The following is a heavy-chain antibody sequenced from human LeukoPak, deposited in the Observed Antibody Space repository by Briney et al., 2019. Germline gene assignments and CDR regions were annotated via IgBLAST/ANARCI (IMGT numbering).Heavy chain of an antibody. CDR1: GGTFSSYA. Sequence: ASVKVSCKASGGTFSSYAISWVRQAPGQGLEWMGRIISILGIANYAQKFQGRVTITADKSTSTAYMELSSLRSEDTAVYYCARVMLGVVVPAVFDYWGQGTLVTVSS. J-gene: IGHJ4*02. CDR3: ARVMLGVVVPAVFDY. CDR2: IISILGIA. V-gene: IGHV1-69*04. D-gene: IGHD2-2*01.